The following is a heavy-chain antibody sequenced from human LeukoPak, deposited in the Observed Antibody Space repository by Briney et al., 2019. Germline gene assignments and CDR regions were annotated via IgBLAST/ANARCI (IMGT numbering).Heavy chain of an antibody. Sequence: ASVKVSCKASGYAFTSYGISWVRQAPGQGLEWMGWISACSGNTNYAQKLQGRVTMTTDTSTSTAYLELRSLRSDDTAVYYCARVRFWSRAFLSGAFDIWGQGTMVTVSS. CDR3: ARVRFWSRAFLSGAFDI. J-gene: IGHJ3*02. CDR2: ISACSGNT. D-gene: IGHD3-3*01. V-gene: IGHV1-18*01. CDR1: GYAFTSYG.